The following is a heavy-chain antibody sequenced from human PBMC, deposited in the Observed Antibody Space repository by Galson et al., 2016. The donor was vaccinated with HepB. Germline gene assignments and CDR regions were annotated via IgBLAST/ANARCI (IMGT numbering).Heavy chain of an antibody. D-gene: IGHD3-10*02. J-gene: IGHJ3*02. CDR1: GFTFSSYA. V-gene: IGHV3-23*01. CDR3: AKAMVGKDVFDM. Sequence: SLRLSCAASGFTFSSYAMNWVRQAPGRGLEWVSTISGSGESAHNADSVKGRFTISRDNSKNTLFLQMNSLRAEDTAVYYCAKAMVGKDVFDMWGQGTMVTVSS. CDR2: ISGSGESA.